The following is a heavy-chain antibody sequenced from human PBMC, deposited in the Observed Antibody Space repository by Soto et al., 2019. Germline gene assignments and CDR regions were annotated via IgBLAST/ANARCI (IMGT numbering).Heavy chain of an antibody. CDR2: ISGSDDST. CDR3: VKDWTGDTCPCMDV. D-gene: IGHD2-8*02. Sequence: EVQLLESGGGLVQPGGSLRLSCAASGFTFNNYAMTWVRQAPGKWLEWVSTISGSDDSTYYADSVKGRLTISRDNSKKARYLQMSSLRAEDTALYYCVKDWTGDTCPCMDVWGQWTTVTVSS. CDR1: GFTFNNYA. J-gene: IGHJ6*01. V-gene: IGHV3-23*01.